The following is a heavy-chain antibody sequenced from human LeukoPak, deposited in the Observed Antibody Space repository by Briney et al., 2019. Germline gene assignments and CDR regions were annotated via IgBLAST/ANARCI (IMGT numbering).Heavy chain of an antibody. CDR2: ITGSGGST. CDR1: RFTFSSSA. Sequence: GGSLRLSCAASRFTFSSSAMSWVRQAPGKGLEWVSLITGSGGSTYYADSVKGRFTISRDNAKNSLYLQMNSLRAEDTAVYYCARALPNKDIVVVVAAKPNWFDPWGQGTLVTVSS. J-gene: IGHJ5*02. V-gene: IGHV3-23*01. CDR3: ARALPNKDIVVVVAAKPNWFDP. D-gene: IGHD2-15*01.